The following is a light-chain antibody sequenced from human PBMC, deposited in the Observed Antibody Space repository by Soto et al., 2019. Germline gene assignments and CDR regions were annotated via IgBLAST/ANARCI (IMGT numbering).Light chain of an antibody. CDR1: QSISSW. V-gene: IGKV1-5*03. CDR2: KAS. Sequence: DIQMTQSPSTLSASVGVRVTITCRASQSISSWLAWYQQKPGKAPKVLISKASTLQSGVPSRFSGSRSATEFTLTVSSLQPDDFATYYCQQYHSYPYTFGQGTKLEIE. CDR3: QQYHSYPYT. J-gene: IGKJ2*01.